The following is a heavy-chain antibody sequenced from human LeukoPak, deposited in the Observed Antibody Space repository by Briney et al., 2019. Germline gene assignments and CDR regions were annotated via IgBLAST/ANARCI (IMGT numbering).Heavy chain of an antibody. Sequence: GGSLRLSCAASGFTFSSYAMSWVRQAPGKGLEWVSAISGSGGSTYYADSVKGRFTISRDNSKNTLYLQMNSLRAEDTAVYYCARDYGDSYIFDYWGQGTLVTVSS. CDR2: ISGSGGST. J-gene: IGHJ4*02. V-gene: IGHV3-23*01. CDR3: ARDYGDSYIFDY. D-gene: IGHD4-17*01. CDR1: GFTFSSYA.